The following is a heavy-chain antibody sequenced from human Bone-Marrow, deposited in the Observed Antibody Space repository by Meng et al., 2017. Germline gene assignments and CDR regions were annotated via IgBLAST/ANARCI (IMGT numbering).Heavy chain of an antibody. J-gene: IGHJ2*01. V-gene: IGHV4-34*01. CDR3: ARVKLIRGKRGYFDL. D-gene: IGHD3-10*01. CDR2: INHRGRT. CDR1: GGSFMGYY. Sequence: GQLKQWGEGLLKPSGPLSRTCAVVGGSFMGYYWSGIRQHPGKGLEWIGEINHRGRTNSNPSLKSRVTISVDTSKNQFSLKLSSVTAADTAVYYCARVKLIRGKRGYFDLWGRGTLVTVSS.